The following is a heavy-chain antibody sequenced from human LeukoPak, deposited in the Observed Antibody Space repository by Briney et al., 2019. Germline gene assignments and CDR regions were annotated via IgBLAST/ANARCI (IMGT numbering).Heavy chain of an antibody. CDR2: IKSKTDGGTT. CDR3: TTDYYDSSGYRTLDY. CDR1: GFTFSNAW. Sequence: GGSLRLSCAASGFTFSNAWMSWVRQAPGKGLEWVGRIKSKTDGGTTDYAAPGKGRFTISRDDSKNTLYLQMNSLKTEDTAVYYCTTDYYDSSGYRTLDYWGQGTLVTVSS. D-gene: IGHD3-22*01. J-gene: IGHJ4*02. V-gene: IGHV3-15*01.